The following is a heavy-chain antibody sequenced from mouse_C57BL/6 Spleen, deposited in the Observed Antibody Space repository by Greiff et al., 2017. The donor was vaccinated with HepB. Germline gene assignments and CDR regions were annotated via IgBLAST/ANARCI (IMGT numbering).Heavy chain of an antibody. J-gene: IGHJ3*01. CDR1: GFSLTSYG. Sequence: VKLMESGPGLVQPSQSLSITCTVSGFSLTSYGVHWVRQSPGKGLEWLGVIWSGGSTDYNAAFISRLSISKDNSKSQVFFKMNSLQADDTAIYYCARRLSTVVATRFAYWGQGTLVTVSA. CDR3: ARRLSTVVATRFAY. CDR2: IWSGGST. D-gene: IGHD1-1*01. V-gene: IGHV2-2*01.